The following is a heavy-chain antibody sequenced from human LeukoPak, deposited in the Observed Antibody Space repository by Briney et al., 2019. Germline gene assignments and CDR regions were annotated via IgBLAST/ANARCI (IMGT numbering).Heavy chain of an antibody. Sequence: GGSLRLSCAASGFTFSSYWMSWVRQAPGKGLEWVANIKQDGSEKYYVDSVKGRFTISRDNAKNSLYLQMNSLRAEDTAVYYCARGSSGWYVEYYFDYWGQGTLVTVSS. CDR3: ARGSSGWYVEYYFDY. CDR1: GFTFSSYW. CDR2: IKQDGSEK. J-gene: IGHJ4*02. V-gene: IGHV3-7*01. D-gene: IGHD6-19*01.